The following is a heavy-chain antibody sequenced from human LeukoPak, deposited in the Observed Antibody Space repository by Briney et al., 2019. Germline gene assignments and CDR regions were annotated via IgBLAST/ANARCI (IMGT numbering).Heavy chain of an antibody. CDR3: ARHLRGGHSSLWFGETKHFDY. D-gene: IGHD3-10*01. V-gene: IGHV4-39*07. CDR1: GGSISSSSYY. J-gene: IGHJ4*02. CDR2: IYYSGST. Sequence: NPSETLSLTCTVSGGSISSSSYYWGWIRQPPGKGLEWIGSIYYSGSTYYNPSLKSRVTISVDTSKNQFSLKLSSATAADTAVYYCARHLRGGHSSLWFGETKHFDYWGQGTLVTVSS.